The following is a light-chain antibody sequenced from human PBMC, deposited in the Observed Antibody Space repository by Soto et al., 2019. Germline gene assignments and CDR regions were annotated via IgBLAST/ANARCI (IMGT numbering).Light chain of an antibody. J-gene: IGKJ2*01. CDR3: QQSYTAPT. Sequence: DIQMTQSPSSLSASVGDRVTITCRASQTITIFLNWYQQKPGQAPMLLIYASSIFQSGVPSRFSACGLGTVFNLDISSLQSEDYATQCSQQSYTAPTSGQGTKLDIK. V-gene: IGKV1-39*01. CDR2: ASS. CDR1: QTITIF.